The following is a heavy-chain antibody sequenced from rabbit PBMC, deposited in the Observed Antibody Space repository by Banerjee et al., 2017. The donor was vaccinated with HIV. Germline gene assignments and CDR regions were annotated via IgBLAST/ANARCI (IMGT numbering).Heavy chain of an antibody. CDR3: ARGGNYGTRLDL. J-gene: IGHJ3*01. V-gene: IGHV1S40*01. CDR1: GFSFSGSYY. CDR2: IYPTYGAT. Sequence: QSLEESGGDLVQPGASLTLTCTASGFSFSGSYYMCWVRQTPGKGLEWIGCIYPTYGATDYANWVNGRFTISLDNAQNTVFLQMTSLTAADTATYFCARGGNYGTRLDLWGQGTLVTVS. D-gene: IGHD6-1*01.